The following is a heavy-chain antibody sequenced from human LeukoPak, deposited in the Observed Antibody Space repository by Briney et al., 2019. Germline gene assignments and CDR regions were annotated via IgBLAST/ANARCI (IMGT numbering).Heavy chain of an antibody. CDR1: GYTFSSYG. J-gene: IGHJ5*02. CDR3: ARRSGVCFDP. CDR2: ISAYNGNT. Sequence: ASVKDSSKASGYTFSSYGISWGRQAPGQRLEWMGWISAYNGNTNYTQKPQGSDTMTTDTSTSTAYMELRSLRSDGTVLYYFARRSGVCFDPWGQRALVTVS. V-gene: IGHV1-18*04.